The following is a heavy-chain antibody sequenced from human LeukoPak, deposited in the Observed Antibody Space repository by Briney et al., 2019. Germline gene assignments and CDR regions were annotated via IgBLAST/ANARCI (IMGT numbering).Heavy chain of an antibody. CDR2: INQDGSET. CDR3: VREGFYFFDF. Sequence: GGSLRLSCAASGFTFTNNFMSWVRQVPGKGLEWVANINQDGSETTYADSARGRFTIFRDNAKNSVYLQMNSLRAEDSATYYCVREGFYFFDFWGQGTLVTVSS. CDR1: GFTFTNNF. J-gene: IGHJ4*01. V-gene: IGHV3-7*01.